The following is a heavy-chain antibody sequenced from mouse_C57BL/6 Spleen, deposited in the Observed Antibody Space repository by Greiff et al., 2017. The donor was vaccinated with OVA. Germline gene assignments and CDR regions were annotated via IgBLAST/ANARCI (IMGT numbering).Heavy chain of an antibody. J-gene: IGHJ1*03. CDR3: ARDTTGYFDV. CDR1: GYAFTNYL. V-gene: IGHV1-54*01. CDR2: INPGSGGT. D-gene: IGHD1-1*01. Sequence: LQESGAELVRPGTSVKVSCKASGYAFTNYLIEWVKQRPGQGLEWIGVINPGSGGTNYNEKFKGKATLTADKSSSTAYMQLSSLTSEDSAVYFCARDTTGYFDVWGTGTTVTVSS.